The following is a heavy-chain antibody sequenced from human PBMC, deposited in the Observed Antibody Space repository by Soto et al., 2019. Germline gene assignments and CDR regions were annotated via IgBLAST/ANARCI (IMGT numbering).Heavy chain of an antibody. CDR2: IKSKTDGGTT. CDR1: GFTFSNAW. D-gene: IGHD3-22*01. J-gene: IGHJ6*02. Sequence: PGGSLRLSCAASGFTFSNAWMNWVRQAPGKGLEWVGRIKSKTDGGTTDYAAPVKGRFTISRDDSKNTLYLQMNSLKTEDTAVYYCTTPTAPGYYDSSGIYYYYYGMDVWGQGTTVTVSS. CDR3: TTPTAPGYYDSSGIYYYYYGMDV. V-gene: IGHV3-15*07.